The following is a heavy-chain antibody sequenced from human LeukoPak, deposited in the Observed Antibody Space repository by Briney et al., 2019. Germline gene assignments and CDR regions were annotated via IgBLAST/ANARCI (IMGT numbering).Heavy chain of an antibody. Sequence: GGSLRLSCAASGFAFHSYWMGWVRQAPGQGLECVANIKQDGSEKYYVDSVKGRFTISRDNAKNSLYLQMNSLRAEDTAVYYCTRGRRATHDYWGQGTLVTVSS. CDR3: TRGRRATHDY. V-gene: IGHV3-7*01. J-gene: IGHJ4*02. CDR2: IKQDGSEK. D-gene: IGHD1-26*01. CDR1: GFAFHSYW.